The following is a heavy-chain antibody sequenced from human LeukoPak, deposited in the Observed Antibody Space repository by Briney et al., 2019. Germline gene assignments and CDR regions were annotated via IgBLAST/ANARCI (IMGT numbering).Heavy chain of an antibody. Sequence: ASVKVSCKASGGTFISYAISWVRQAPGQGLEWMGGIIPIFGTANYAQQFQGRVTITADESTSTAYMELSSLRSEDTAVYYCAREPYSNYIYNWFDPWGQGTLVTVSS. CDR2: IIPIFGTA. CDR1: GGTFISYA. D-gene: IGHD4-11*01. J-gene: IGHJ5*02. V-gene: IGHV1-69*13. CDR3: AREPYSNYIYNWFDP.